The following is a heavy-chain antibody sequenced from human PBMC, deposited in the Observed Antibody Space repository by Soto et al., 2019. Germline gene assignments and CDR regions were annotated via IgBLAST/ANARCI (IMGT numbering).Heavy chain of an antibody. Sequence: EVQVVESGGRVVRPGGSLRLSCAASGFIFDDYGMSWVRQVPGKGLEWVSGVNWTGDTTVYADSVQGRFTISRDDARYPLYLQMTSLRAEDSALYYCARSRNSRLYFFDYWGQGTLVTVSS. V-gene: IGHV3-20*04. CDR2: VNWTGDTT. CDR1: GFIFDDYG. D-gene: IGHD3-16*02. J-gene: IGHJ4*02. CDR3: ARSRNSRLYFFDY.